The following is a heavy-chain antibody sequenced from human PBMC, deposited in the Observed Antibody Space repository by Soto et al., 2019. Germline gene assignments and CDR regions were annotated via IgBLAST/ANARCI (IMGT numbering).Heavy chain of an antibody. Sequence: EVQLLESGGGLVQPGGSLRLSCAASGFTFSSYAMSWVRQAPGKGLEWVSAISGSGGSTYYADSVKGRFTIARDNSKNTLYLQMNSLRAEDTAVYYCAKGRRSAMESDYWGQGTLVTVSS. J-gene: IGHJ4*02. CDR1: GFTFSSYA. V-gene: IGHV3-23*01. CDR2: ISGSGGST. CDR3: AKGRRSAMESDY. D-gene: IGHD5-18*01.